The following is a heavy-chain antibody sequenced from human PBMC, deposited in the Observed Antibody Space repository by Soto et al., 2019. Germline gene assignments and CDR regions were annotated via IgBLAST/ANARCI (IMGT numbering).Heavy chain of an antibody. CDR3: ARLRSYYYYMDV. CDR1: GGSISSYY. CDR2: NYYSGST. Sequence: SETLSLTCTVSGGSISSYYWSWIRQPPGKGLEWIGYNYYSGSTNYNPSLKSRVTISVDTSKNQFSLKLSSVTAADTAVYYCARLRSYYYYMDVWGKGTTVTVSS. J-gene: IGHJ6*03. V-gene: IGHV4-59*08.